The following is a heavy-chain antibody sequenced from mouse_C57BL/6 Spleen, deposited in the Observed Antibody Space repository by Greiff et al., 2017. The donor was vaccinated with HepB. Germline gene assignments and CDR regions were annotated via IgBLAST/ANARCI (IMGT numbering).Heavy chain of an antibody. CDR1: GYTFTSYW. CDR3: ARSNYCSSYPYFDY. J-gene: IGHJ2*01. V-gene: IGHV1-69*01. Sequence: QVQLQQPGAELVMPGASVKLSCKASGYTFTSYWMHWVKQRPGQGLEWIGEIDPSDSYTNYNQKFKGKSTLTVDKSSSTAYMQLSSLTSEDSAVYYCARSNYCSSYPYFDYWGQGTTLTVSS. D-gene: IGHD1-1*01. CDR2: IDPSDSYT.